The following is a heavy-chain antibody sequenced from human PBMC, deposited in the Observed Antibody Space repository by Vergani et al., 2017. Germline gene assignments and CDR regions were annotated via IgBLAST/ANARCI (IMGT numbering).Heavy chain of an antibody. J-gene: IGHJ3*02. CDR2: IIPILGIA. V-gene: IGHV1-69*02. Sequence: QVQLVQSGAEVKKPGSSVKVSCKASGGTFSSYTISWVRQAPGQGLEWMGRIIPILGIANYAQKFQGRVPITADKSTSTAYMELSSLRSEDTAVYYCARVVTGGDAFDIWGQGTMVTVSS. CDR3: ARVVTGGDAFDI. CDR1: GGTFSSYT. D-gene: IGHD7-27*01.